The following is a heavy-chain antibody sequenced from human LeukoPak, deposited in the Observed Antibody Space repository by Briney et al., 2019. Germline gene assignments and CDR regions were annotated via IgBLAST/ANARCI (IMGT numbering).Heavy chain of an antibody. CDR2: MNPNSGNT. V-gene: IGHV1-8*01. CDR3: ARGKWLRPNRGNWFDP. D-gene: IGHD5-12*01. J-gene: IGHJ5*02. CDR1: GYTFTSYD. Sequence: ASVKVSCKASGYTFTSYDINWVRQATGQGLDWMGWMNPNSGNTGYAQKFQGRVTMTRNTSISTAYMELSILRSEDTAVYYCARGKWLRPNRGNWFDPWGQGTLVTVSS.